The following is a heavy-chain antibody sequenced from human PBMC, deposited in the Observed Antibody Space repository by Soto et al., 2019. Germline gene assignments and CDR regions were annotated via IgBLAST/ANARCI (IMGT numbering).Heavy chain of an antibody. D-gene: IGHD4-17*01. CDR1: GYTFTSYY. CDR3: TTDPLGGDYGPAIYYYYGMDV. CDR2: INPSGGST. J-gene: IGHJ6*02. V-gene: IGHV1-46*01. Sequence: ASVKVSCKASGYTFTSYYMHWVRQATGQGLEWMGIINPSGGSTSYAQKFQGRVTMTRDTSTSTVYMELSSLRSEDTAVYYCTTDPLGGDYGPAIYYYYGMDVWGQGTTVTVSS.